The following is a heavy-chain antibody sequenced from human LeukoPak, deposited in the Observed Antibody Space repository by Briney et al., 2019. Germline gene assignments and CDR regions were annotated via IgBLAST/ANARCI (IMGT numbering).Heavy chain of an antibody. V-gene: IGHV4-39*07. CDR1: GGSISSSSYY. CDR2: IYYSGST. Sequence: SETLSLTCTVSGGSISSSSYYWGWIRQPPGKGLEWIGSIYYSGSTYYNPSLKSRVTISVDTSKNQFSLKLSSVTAADTAVYYCARDRRIMITFGGARSFDYWGQGTLVTVSS. D-gene: IGHD3-16*01. CDR3: ARDRRIMITFGGARSFDY. J-gene: IGHJ4*02.